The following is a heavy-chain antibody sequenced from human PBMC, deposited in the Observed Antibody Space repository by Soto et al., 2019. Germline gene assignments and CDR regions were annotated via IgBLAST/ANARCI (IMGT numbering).Heavy chain of an antibody. CDR2: IIPIFGTA. Sequence: QVQLVQSGAEVKKPGSSVKVSCKASGGTFSSYAISWVRQAPGQGLEWMGGIIPIFGTANYAKKFQGRVTITADESTSTAYMELSSLRSEDTAVYYCARDGSGSYSTADYYGMDVWGQGNTVTVSS. D-gene: IGHD3-10*01. CDR3: ARDGSGSYSTADYYGMDV. CDR1: GGTFSSYA. J-gene: IGHJ6*02. V-gene: IGHV1-69*01.